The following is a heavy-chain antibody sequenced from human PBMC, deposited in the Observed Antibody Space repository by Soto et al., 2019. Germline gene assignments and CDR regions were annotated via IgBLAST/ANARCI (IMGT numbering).Heavy chain of an antibody. Sequence: QITLNESGPTPVKPRQTLTLTCTFSGFSLTTSGVGVGWIRQSPGKAPEMLALIYWDDDKRYSPTLKSRLTIMKDSCKNRVVLTMADLDPADTATYYCAHRVLRTVFGFVTTTAIDFDFWGQGTPVAVSS. CDR3: AHRVLRTVFGFVTTTAIDFDF. CDR1: GFSLTTSGVG. CDR2: IYWDDDK. J-gene: IGHJ4*02. D-gene: IGHD3-3*01. V-gene: IGHV2-5*02.